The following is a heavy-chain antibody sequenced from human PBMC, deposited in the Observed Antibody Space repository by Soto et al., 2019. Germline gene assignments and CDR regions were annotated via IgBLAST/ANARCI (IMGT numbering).Heavy chain of an antibody. CDR1: GGSISSGGYY. CDR2: IYYSGST. V-gene: IGHV4-31*03. Sequence: QVQLQESGPGLVKPSQTLSLTCTVSGGSISSGGYYWSWIRQHPGKGLEWIGYIYYSGSTYYNPPLKSRVTISVDTSKNQFSLKLSSVTAADTAVYYCASSITIFGEGNDIGDWFDPWGQGTLVTVSS. D-gene: IGHD3-3*01. CDR3: ASSITIFGEGNDIGDWFDP. J-gene: IGHJ5*02.